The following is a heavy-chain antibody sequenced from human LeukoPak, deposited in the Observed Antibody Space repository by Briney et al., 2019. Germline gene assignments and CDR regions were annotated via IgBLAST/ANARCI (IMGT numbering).Heavy chain of an antibody. V-gene: IGHV3-64D*06. CDR2: ISSDGGST. J-gene: IGHJ4*02. D-gene: IGHD5-18*01. CDR1: GFTFSSYA. CDR3: VKDQRGYIFDY. Sequence: GGSLRLSCSASGFTFSSYAMHWVRQAPGKGLEYVSGISSDGGSTYYPDSLKGRFTISIDNSKNTLYLQMSSLRAEDTAVYYCVKDQRGYIFDYWGQGTLVTVSS.